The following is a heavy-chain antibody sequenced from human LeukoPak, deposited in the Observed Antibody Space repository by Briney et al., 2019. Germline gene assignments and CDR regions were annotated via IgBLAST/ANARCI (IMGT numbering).Heavy chain of an antibody. CDR3: AKDYYDSSGYPNWFDP. CDR2: ISGSGGST. J-gene: IGHJ5*02. V-gene: IGHV3-23*01. D-gene: IGHD3-22*01. Sequence: PGGSLRLSCAASGFTFSSYAMSWVRQAPGKGLEWVSAISGSGGSTYYADSVKGRFTISRDNSKNTLYLQMNSLRAEDTAVYYCAKDYYDSSGYPNWFDPRGQGTLVTVSS. CDR1: GFTFSSYA.